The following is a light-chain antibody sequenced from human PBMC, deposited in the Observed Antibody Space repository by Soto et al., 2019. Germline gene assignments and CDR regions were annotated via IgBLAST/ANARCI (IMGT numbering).Light chain of an antibody. Sequence: IPLTQSPSSLSASVGDRVTITCRSSQGISSYLAWYQQKPGKAPKLLIYAASTLQSGVPSRFSGSGSGTYFTLTISSLQPEDFATYYCQQLNSYPLFGPGTKVDIK. CDR2: AAS. CDR1: QGISSY. CDR3: QQLNSYPL. J-gene: IGKJ3*01. V-gene: IGKV1-9*01.